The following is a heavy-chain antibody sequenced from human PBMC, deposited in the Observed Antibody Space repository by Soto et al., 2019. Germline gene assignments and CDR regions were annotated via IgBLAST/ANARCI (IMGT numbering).Heavy chain of an antibody. D-gene: IGHD3-22*01. CDR2: IYYSGST. V-gene: IGHV4-59*01. Sequence: PSETLSLTCTVSGGSTSSYYWSWIRQPPGKGLEWIGYIYYSGSTNYNPSLKSRVTISVDTSKNQFSLKLSSVTAADTAVYYCARDRFWGTYYYDSSGYSHTSAFDIWGQGTMVTVSS. CDR3: ARDRFWGTYYYDSSGYSHTSAFDI. CDR1: GGSTSSYY. J-gene: IGHJ3*02.